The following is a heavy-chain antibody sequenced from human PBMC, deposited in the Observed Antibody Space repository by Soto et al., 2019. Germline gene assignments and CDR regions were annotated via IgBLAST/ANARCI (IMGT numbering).Heavy chain of an antibody. CDR1: GFTFSSYA. Sequence: PGGSLRLSCAASGFTFSSYAMSWVRQAPGKGLEWVSAISGSGGSTYYADSVKGRFTISRDNSKSTLYLQMNSLRAEYTAVYYCAKAMYYYDSSGSFDYWGQGTLVTVSS. D-gene: IGHD3-22*01. CDR2: ISGSGGST. V-gene: IGHV3-23*01. J-gene: IGHJ4*02. CDR3: AKAMYYYDSSGSFDY.